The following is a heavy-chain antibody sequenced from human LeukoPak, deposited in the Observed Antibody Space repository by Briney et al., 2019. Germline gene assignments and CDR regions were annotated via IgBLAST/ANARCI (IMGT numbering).Heavy chain of an antibody. V-gene: IGHV4-39*07. Sequence: SETLSLTCTVSGGSFTDYFWGWIRQPPGKGLERIGSIYYSGRTFYNPSLKNRVSISLDTSKGQFSLNLDSVTAADTAVYFCTRDRAHGTQDYWGQGTLVTVS. CDR1: GGSFTDYF. CDR3: TRDRAHGTQDY. D-gene: IGHD1-26*01. J-gene: IGHJ4*02. CDR2: IYYSGRT.